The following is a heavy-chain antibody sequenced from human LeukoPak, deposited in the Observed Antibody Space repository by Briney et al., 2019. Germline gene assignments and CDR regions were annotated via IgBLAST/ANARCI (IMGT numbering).Heavy chain of an antibody. CDR3: ARANVLRFLEWLSSHYYMDV. Sequence: ASVKVSCKASGYTFTSYDINWVRQATGQGLEWMGWMNPNSGNTGYARKFQGRVTITRNTSISTAYMELSSLRSEDTAVYYCARANVLRFLEWLSSHYYMDVWGKGTTVTVSS. V-gene: IGHV1-8*03. D-gene: IGHD3-3*01. CDR2: MNPNSGNT. J-gene: IGHJ6*03. CDR1: GYTFTSYD.